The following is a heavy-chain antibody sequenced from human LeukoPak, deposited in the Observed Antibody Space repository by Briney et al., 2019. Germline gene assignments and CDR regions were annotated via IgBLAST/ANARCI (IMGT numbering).Heavy chain of an antibody. CDR3: ATGTYYYDSSGPGVAFDI. CDR2: INPSGGST. D-gene: IGHD3-22*01. V-gene: IGHV1-46*01. Sequence: ASVKVSCKASGYTFTSYYMHWVRQAPGQGLEWMGIINPSGGSTSYAQKFQGRVTMTRDMSTSTVYMELSSLRSEDTAVYYCATGTYYYDSSGPGVAFDIWGQGTMVTVSS. CDR1: GYTFTSYY. J-gene: IGHJ3*02.